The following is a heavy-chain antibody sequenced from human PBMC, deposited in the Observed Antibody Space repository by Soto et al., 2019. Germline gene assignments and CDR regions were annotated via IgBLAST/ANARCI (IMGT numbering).Heavy chain of an antibody. D-gene: IGHD3-3*01. CDR1: GYTFTKYW. CDR2: IEPHAAYS. V-gene: IGHV5-10-1*01. Sequence: EAPRKIGRTGSGYTFTKYWITWVRQKPGRGLGWMGRIEPHAAYSHYIPSFQRHVTFSVDTPISTAYLQWNSLKASDTAMYYCTRLLELALSDRGQGTLVT. CDR3: TRLLELALSD. J-gene: IGHJ4*02.